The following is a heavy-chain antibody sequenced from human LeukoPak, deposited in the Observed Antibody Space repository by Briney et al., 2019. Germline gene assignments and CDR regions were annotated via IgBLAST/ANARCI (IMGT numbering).Heavy chain of an antibody. J-gene: IGHJ5*02. V-gene: IGHV4-31*03. D-gene: IGHD2-2*01. CDR1: GGSISSGGYY. CDR2: IYYSGST. CDR3: ARDGGGYCSSASCNWFDP. Sequence: SETLSLTCTVSGGSISSGGYYWSWIRQHPGKGLEWIGYIYYSGSTYYNPSLKSRVTISVDTSKNQFSLKLSSVTAADTAVYYCARDGGGYCSSASCNWFDPWGQGTLVTVSS.